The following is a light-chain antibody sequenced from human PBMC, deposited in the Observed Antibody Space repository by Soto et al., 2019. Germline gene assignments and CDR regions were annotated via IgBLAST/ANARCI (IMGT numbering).Light chain of an antibody. J-gene: IGKJ4*01. Sequence: DIQMTQSPSSLSASVGDRVTITCRTSQSITTYLNWYQQKPGKAPKLLIYDASRLQSGVPSTFSGSGSGTDFTLTISSLQPEDFATYYCQQSYSTPLTFGGGTKVEIK. V-gene: IGKV1-39*01. CDR3: QQSYSTPLT. CDR2: DAS. CDR1: QSITTY.